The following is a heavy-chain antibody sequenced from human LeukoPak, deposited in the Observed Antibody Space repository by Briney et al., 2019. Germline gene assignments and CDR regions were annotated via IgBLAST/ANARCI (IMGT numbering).Heavy chain of an antibody. D-gene: IGHD2-21*02. CDR2: ISYDGSNK. Sequence: GGSLRLSCAASGFTFSSYAMHWVRQAPGKGLEWVAVISYDGSNKYYADSVKGRFTISRDNSKNTLYLQMNSLRTEDTAVYYCARSHVTSNYFDYWGQGTLVTVSS. J-gene: IGHJ4*02. V-gene: IGHV3-30*04. CDR3: ARSHVTSNYFDY. CDR1: GFTFSSYA.